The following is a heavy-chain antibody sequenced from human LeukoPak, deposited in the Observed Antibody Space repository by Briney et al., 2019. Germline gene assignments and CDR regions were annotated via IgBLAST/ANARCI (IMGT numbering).Heavy chain of an antibody. CDR3: ARPSRLTGMDV. D-gene: IGHD2-2*01. CDR2: ISSRSSYI. J-gene: IGHJ6*04. Sequence: GGSLRLSCAASGFTFSSYSMNWVRQAPGKGLEWVSSISSRSSYIYYADSVKGRFTISRDNAKNSLYLQMNSLRAEDTAVYYCARPSRLTGMDVWGKGTTVTVSS. CDR1: GFTFSSYS. V-gene: IGHV3-21*01.